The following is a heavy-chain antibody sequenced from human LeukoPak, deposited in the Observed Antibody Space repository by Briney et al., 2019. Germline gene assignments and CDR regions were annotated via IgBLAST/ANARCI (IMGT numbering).Heavy chain of an antibody. J-gene: IGHJ5*02. D-gene: IGHD3-10*01. CDR3: GSPDGSPWFDP. V-gene: IGHV3-30*03. CDR2: ISYDGSDP. Sequence: HPGGSLRLSCAASGFTFSNFAMTWVRQAPGKGLEWVAIISYDGSDPYYADSVKGRFTISRDDSNNTLYLQMDSLRPEDTAVYYCGSPDGSPWFDPWGQGTLVTVSS. CDR1: GFTFSNFA.